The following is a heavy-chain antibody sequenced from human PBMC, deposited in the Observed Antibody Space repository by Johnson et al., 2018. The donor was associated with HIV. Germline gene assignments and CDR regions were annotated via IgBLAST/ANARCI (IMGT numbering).Heavy chain of an antibody. D-gene: IGHD3-10*01. CDR3: ARGSIIMVRGVIGLDI. J-gene: IGHJ3*02. V-gene: IGHV3-66*01. Sequence: VQLVESGGGLVQPGGSLRLSCAASGFTVSSNYMSWVRQAPGKGLEWVSVIYSGGSTYYADSVKGRFTISRDNSKNTLYLQMNSLRAEDTAVYYCARGSIIMVRGVIGLDIWGQGTMVTVSS. CDR2: IYSGGST. CDR1: GFTVSSNY.